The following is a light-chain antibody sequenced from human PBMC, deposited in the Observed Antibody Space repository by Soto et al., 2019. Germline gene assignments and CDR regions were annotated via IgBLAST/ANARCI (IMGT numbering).Light chain of an antibody. J-gene: IGKJ1*01. Sequence: EIVLTQSPGTLSLSPGERATLSCRASQSVSSSYLAWYQQKPGQAPRLLIYGASTRATGIPARFSGSGSGTEFTLTISSLQSEDFAVYYCPQYNNWPWTFGQGTKVDIK. CDR2: GAS. V-gene: IGKV3-15*01. CDR1: QSVSSSY. CDR3: PQYNNWPWT.